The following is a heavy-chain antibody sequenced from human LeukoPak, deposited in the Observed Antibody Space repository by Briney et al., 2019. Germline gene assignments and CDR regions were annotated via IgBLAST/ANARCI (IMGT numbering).Heavy chain of an antibody. Sequence: SLRLSCAASGFTFDDYAMHWVRQAPGKGLEWVSGISWNSGSIGYADSVKGRFTISRDNAKNSLYLQMDSLRAEDMALYYCAKAAYGSYYYYMDVWGKGTTVTVSS. CDR1: GFTFDDYA. J-gene: IGHJ6*03. V-gene: IGHV3-9*03. CDR2: ISWNSGSI. CDR3: AKAAYGSYYYYMDV. D-gene: IGHD3-10*01.